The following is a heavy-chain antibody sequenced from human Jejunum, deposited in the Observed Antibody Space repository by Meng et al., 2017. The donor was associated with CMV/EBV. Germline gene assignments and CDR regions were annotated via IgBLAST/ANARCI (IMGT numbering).Heavy chain of an antibody. CDR1: GCTFSSYA. CDR2: TSVGGTT. Sequence: SGCTFSSYAMTWVRQAPGKGLEWVATTSVGGTTYYADSVKGRFTISGDNSKNILYLQMNSLRAEDTAVYYCAKDEGWLLDYAFHIWGQGTMVTVSS. D-gene: IGHD5-24*01. CDR3: AKDEGWLLDYAFHI. J-gene: IGHJ3*02. V-gene: IGHV3-23*01.